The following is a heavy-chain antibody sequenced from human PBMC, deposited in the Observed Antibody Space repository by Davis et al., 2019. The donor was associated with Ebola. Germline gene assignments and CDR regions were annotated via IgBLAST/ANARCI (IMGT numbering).Heavy chain of an antibody. CDR3: AKSAAPFDY. CDR2: ISGSGGST. J-gene: IGHJ4*02. CDR1: GFTFSSYA. Sequence: GESLKISCAASGFTFSSYAMSWVRQAPGKGLEWVSAISGSGGSTYYADSVKGRFTISSDNSKNTLYLQMNSLRAEDTAVYYCAKSAAPFDYWGQGTLVTVSS. V-gene: IGHV3-23*01. D-gene: IGHD6-25*01.